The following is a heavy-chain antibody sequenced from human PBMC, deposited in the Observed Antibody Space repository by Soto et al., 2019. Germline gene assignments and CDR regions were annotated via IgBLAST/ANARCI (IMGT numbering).Heavy chain of an antibody. D-gene: IGHD3-22*01. CDR1: GYTFTGYD. CDR2: INPNSGGT. J-gene: IGHJ4*02. Sequence: ASVKVSCKASGYTFTGYDMHWVLRAPGQGLEWMGWINPNSGGTNYAQKFQGRVTMTRDTSISTAYMELSRLRSDDTAVYYCASRGEYYYDSSGTYDARDFDYWGQGTLVTVSS. CDR3: ASRGEYYYDSSGTYDARDFDY. V-gene: IGHV1-2*02.